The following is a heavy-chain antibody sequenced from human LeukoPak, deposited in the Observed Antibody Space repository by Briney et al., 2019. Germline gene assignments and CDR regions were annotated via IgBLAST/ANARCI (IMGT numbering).Heavy chain of an antibody. J-gene: IGHJ4*02. CDR1: GGXISSGEYY. D-gene: IGHD3-10*01. CDR2: IYHSGST. V-gene: IGHV4-30-4*08. CDR3: ARATMIRIPFHY. Sequence: SQTLSLTCTVSGGXISSGEYYWSWLRQSPGKGLEWVGYIYHSGSTLYNPSLKSRVTISEDTSRNQFSLILTSVTAADTAVYFCARATMIRIPFHYWGQGILVTVSS.